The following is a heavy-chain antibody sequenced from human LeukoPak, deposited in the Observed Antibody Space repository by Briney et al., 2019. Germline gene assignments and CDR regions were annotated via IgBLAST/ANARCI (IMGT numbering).Heavy chain of an antibody. V-gene: IGHV4-30-2*01. J-gene: IGHJ4*02. CDR3: AREQLGVSRAYFDY. CDR2: IYHSGGT. Sequence: SETLSLTCAVSGGSISSGGYSWSWIRQPPGKGLEWIGYIYHSGGTYYNPSLKSRVTISVDRSKNQFSLKLSSVTAADTAVYYCAREQLGVSRAYFDYWGQGTLVTVSS. D-gene: IGHD5-18*01. CDR1: GGSISSGGYS.